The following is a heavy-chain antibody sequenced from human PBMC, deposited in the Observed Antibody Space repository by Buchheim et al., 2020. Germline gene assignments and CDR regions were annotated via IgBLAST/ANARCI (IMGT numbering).Heavy chain of an antibody. D-gene: IGHD2-21*01. CDR1: GVTSTGYY. CDR3: AKSRMWFSGNS. J-gene: IGHJ5*01. Sequence: QVQLVQSGAEVKKPGASVKLSCTASGVTSTGYYMHWVRQAPGQGLEWMGTINPSVGAATYAQRFRGRVTITSDTSTSTFYMDMSSLTSEDTALYYWAKSRMWFSGNSWG. CDR2: INPSVGAA. V-gene: IGHV1-46*01.